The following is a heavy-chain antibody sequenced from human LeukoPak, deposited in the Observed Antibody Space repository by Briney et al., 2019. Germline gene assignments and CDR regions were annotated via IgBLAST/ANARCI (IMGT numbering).Heavy chain of an antibody. CDR3: ARKPRGPYSGYDWGLVLNWFDP. D-gene: IGHD5-12*01. J-gene: IGHJ5*02. V-gene: IGHV4-39*01. Sequence: SETLSLTCTVSGGSISSSSYYWSWIRQPPGKGLEWIGSIYYSGSTYYNPALKKRVTISVDTFKKQFSRKLCSVTAADTAVYYCARKPRGPYSGYDWGLVLNWFDPWGQGTLVTVSS. CDR1: GGSISSSSYY. CDR2: IYYSGST.